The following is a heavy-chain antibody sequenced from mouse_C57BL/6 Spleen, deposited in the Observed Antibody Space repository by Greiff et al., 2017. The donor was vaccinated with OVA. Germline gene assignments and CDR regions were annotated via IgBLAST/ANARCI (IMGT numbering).Heavy chain of an antibody. Sequence: VKLMESGPGLVQPSQSLSITCTVSGFSLTSYGVHWVRQSPGKGLEWLGVIWRGGSTDYNAAFMSRLSITKDNSKSQVFFKMNSLQADDTAIYYCAKITTVVGGDAMDYWGQGTSVTVSS. CDR3: AKITTVVGGDAMDY. D-gene: IGHD1-1*01. CDR1: GFSLTSYG. J-gene: IGHJ4*01. CDR2: IWRGGST. V-gene: IGHV2-5*01.